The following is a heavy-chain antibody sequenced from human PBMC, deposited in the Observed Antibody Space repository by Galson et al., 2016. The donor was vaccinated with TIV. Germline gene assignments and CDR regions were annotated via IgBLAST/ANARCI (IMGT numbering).Heavy chain of an antibody. CDR2: VSHSGST. Sequence: ETLSLTCTVSGGSISSYYWSWIRQPPGKGLEWIGEVSHSGSTNSNPSLKSRVLISIDKSKNHFSLKLSSVTAADTAVYYCAREIRSTHPRYYGMDVWGQGTTVTVSS. CDR1: GGSISSYY. D-gene: IGHD2-2*01. V-gene: IGHV4-59*12. J-gene: IGHJ6*02. CDR3: AREIRSTHPRYYGMDV.